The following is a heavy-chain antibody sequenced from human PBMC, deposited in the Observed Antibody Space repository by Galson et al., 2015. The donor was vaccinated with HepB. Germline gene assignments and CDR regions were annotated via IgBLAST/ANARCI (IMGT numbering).Heavy chain of an antibody. CDR3: AKSRQPPNIVVVVAATGWFDY. CDR2: IWYDGSNK. J-gene: IGHJ4*02. V-gene: IGHV3-33*06. D-gene: IGHD2-15*01. Sequence: SLRLSCAASGFTFSSYGMHWVRQAPGKGLEWVAVIWYDGSNKYYADSVKGRFTISRDNSKNTLYLQMNSLRAEDTAVYYCAKSRQPPNIVVVVAATGWFDYWGQGTLVTVSS. CDR1: GFTFSSYG.